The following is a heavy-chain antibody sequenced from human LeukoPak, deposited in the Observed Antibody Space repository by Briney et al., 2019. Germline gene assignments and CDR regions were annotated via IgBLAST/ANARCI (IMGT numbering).Heavy chain of an antibody. D-gene: IGHD2-15*01. CDR1: GYTFTGYY. Sequence: ASVKVSCKASGYTFTGYYMHWVRQAPGQGLEWMGWINPNSGGTNYAQKFQGRVTMTRDTSISTAYMELSRLGSDDTAVYYCARDGSQVVAANWFDPWGQGTLVTVSS. CDR2: INPNSGGT. J-gene: IGHJ5*02. V-gene: IGHV1-2*02. CDR3: ARDGSQVVAANWFDP.